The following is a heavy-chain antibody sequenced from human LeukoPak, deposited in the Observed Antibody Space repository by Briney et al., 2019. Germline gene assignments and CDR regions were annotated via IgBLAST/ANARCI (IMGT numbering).Heavy chain of an antibody. CDR1: GFTFDDYT. CDR2: ISWDGGST. J-gene: IGHJ4*02. CDR3: AKEYNWNYGLDY. V-gene: IGHV3-43*01. Sequence: GGSLRLSCAASGFTFDDYTMHWVRQAPGKGLEWVSLISWDGGSTYYADSVKGRLTISRDNSKNSLYLQMNSLRTEDTALYYCAKEYNWNYGLDYWGQGTLVTVSS. D-gene: IGHD1-7*01.